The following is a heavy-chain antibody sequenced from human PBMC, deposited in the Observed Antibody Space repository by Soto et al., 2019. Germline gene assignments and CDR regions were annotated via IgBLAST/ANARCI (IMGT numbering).Heavy chain of an antibody. J-gene: IGHJ5*02. V-gene: IGHV1-3*01. CDR2: INAGNGNT. CDR1: GYTFTSYA. CDR3: ARGPEAKYNWFDP. Sequence: GASVKVSCKASGYTFTSYAVHWVRQAPGQRLEWMGWINAGNGNTKYSQKFQGRVTITRDTSASTAYMELSSLRSEDTAVYYCARGPEAKYNWFDPWGQGTLVTVSS.